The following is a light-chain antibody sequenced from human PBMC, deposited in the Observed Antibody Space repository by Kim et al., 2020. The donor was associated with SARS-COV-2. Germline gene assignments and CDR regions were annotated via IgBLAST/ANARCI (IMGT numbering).Light chain of an antibody. Sequence: ASVGDRVTITCRASRSISTYLNWYQQKPGKAPNLLIYGASSLQSGVPSRFSGGGSGTDFALTISSLQPEDFATYYCQQSYSPPGTFGQGTKVDIK. CDR2: GAS. J-gene: IGKJ1*01. CDR3: QQSYSPPGT. V-gene: IGKV1-39*01. CDR1: RSISTY.